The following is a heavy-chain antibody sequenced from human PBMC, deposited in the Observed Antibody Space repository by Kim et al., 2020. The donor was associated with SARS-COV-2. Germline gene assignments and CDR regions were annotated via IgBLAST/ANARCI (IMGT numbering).Heavy chain of an antibody. V-gene: IGHV4-34*01. CDR3: ARSPRARYSGSSSFFDY. D-gene: IGHD1-26*01. J-gene: IGHJ4*02. Sequence: KSRVTISVDPSKNQFSLKLSSVTAADTAVYYCARSPRARYSGSSSFFDYWGQGTLVTVSS.